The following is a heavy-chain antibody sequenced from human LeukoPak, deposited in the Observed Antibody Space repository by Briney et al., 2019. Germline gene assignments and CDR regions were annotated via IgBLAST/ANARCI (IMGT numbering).Heavy chain of an antibody. CDR2: ISAYNGNT. CDR3: ARDDRYCSSTSCYTPFDY. Sequence: ASVNVSCKASGYTFTSYGISWVRQAPGQGLEWMGWISAYNGNTNYAQKLQGRVTMTTDTSTSTAYMELRSLRSDDTAVYYCARDDRYCSSTSCYTPFDYWGQGTLVTVSS. V-gene: IGHV1-18*01. J-gene: IGHJ4*02. D-gene: IGHD2-2*02. CDR1: GYTFTSYG.